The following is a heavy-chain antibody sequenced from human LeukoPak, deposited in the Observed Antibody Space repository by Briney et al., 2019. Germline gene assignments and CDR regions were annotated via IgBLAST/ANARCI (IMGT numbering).Heavy chain of an antibody. CDR1: GGSISSYY. Sequence: SETLSLTCTVSGGSISSYYWSWIRQPPGKGLEWIGYIYYSGSTNYNPSLKSRVTISVDTSKNQFSLKLSPVTAADTAVYYCARVRRLQRYYYYYYMDVWGKGTTVTVSS. CDR3: ARVRRLQRYYYYYYMDV. D-gene: IGHD5-24*01. CDR2: IYYSGST. J-gene: IGHJ6*03. V-gene: IGHV4-59*01.